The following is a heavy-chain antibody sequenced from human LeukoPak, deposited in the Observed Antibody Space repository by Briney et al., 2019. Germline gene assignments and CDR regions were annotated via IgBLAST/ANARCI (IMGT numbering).Heavy chain of an antibody. D-gene: IGHD6-13*01. V-gene: IGHV3-33*01. CDR1: GFTFSSYG. Sequence: GGSLRLSCAASGFTFSSYGMHWVRQAPGRGLEWVAVIWNDGSHKYYADSVKGRFTISRDNSKNTLYLQMNSLRAEDTAVYYCARDRSSSSIFDYWGQGTLVTVSS. CDR2: IWNDGSHK. J-gene: IGHJ4*02. CDR3: ARDRSSSSIFDY.